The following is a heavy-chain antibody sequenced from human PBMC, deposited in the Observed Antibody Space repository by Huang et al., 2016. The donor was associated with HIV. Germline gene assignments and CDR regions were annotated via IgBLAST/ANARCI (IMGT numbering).Heavy chain of an antibody. V-gene: IGHV1-24*01. CDR3: ATVYRRFRNHDSGDYYFDY. D-gene: IGHD3-22*01. CDR1: GYTLTELS. CDR2: VYPEDGET. Sequence: QVQLVQSGAEVKKPGASVKVSCKVSGYTLTELSMHWVRQAPVKWLEWMGVVYPEDGETIDAQKFQGRVTMTEDTSTDTAYMELSSLRSEDTAVYYCATVYRRFRNHDSGDYYFDYWDQGTLVTVSS. J-gene: IGHJ4*02.